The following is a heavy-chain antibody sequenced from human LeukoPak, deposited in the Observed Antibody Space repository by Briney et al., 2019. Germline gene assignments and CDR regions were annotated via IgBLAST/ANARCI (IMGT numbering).Heavy chain of an antibody. CDR3: ATVYYDSGGYYPFDY. J-gene: IGHJ4*02. CDR1: GYTLTELS. D-gene: IGHD3-22*01. Sequence: ASVKVSCKVSGYTLTELSMHWVRQAPGKGLEWMGGFDPEDGETIYAQKIQGRVTMTEDTSTDTAYMELSSLRSEDTAVYYCATVYYDSGGYYPFDYWGQGTLVTVSS. CDR2: FDPEDGET. V-gene: IGHV1-24*01.